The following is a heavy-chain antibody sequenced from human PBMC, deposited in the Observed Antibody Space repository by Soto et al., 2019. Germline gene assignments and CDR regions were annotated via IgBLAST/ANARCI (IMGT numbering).Heavy chain of an antibody. V-gene: IGHV3-30*19. CDR1: GFTFRRFV. Sequence: QVQLVESGGGVVQPGTSLRLSCVGSGFTFRRFVIHWIRQAPGKGLEWVALTSYDGSNKYYDDSVKGRFTISRDNSKNTVDLQMDSLRLEDTALYYCARWGTTGGLDVWGQGTLVSVSS. CDR2: TSYDGSNK. CDR3: ARWGTTGGLDV. D-gene: IGHD3-16*01. J-gene: IGHJ4*02.